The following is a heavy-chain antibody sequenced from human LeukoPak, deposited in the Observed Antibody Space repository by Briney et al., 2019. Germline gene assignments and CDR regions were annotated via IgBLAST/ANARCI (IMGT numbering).Heavy chain of an antibody. V-gene: IGHV3-23*01. J-gene: IGHJ4*02. CDR2: IGDGGGST. Sequence: TGGSLRLSCAASGFTFSSYAMSWVRQAPGKGLEWVSAIGDGGGSTYYADSVKGRFTISRDNSKDTLYLQMNSLRAEDTAIYYCAKTGLKVPRSYFDYWGQGALVTVSS. D-gene: IGHD3-10*01. CDR1: GFTFSSYA. CDR3: AKTGLKVPRSYFDY.